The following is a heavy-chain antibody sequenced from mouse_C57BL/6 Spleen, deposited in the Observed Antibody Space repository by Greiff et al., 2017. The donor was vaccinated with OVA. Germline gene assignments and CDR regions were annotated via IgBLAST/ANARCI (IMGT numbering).Heavy chain of an antibody. CDR1: GYAFSSYW. J-gene: IGHJ4*01. V-gene: IGHV1-80*01. CDR2: IYPGDGDT. Sequence: VQLQQSGAELVKPGASVKISCKASGYAFSSYWMNWVKQRPGKGLEWIGQIYPGDGDTNYNGKFKGKAPLTADKSSSTAYMQLSSLTYRNATIYICAGFDVYGSSYDYCAVDYWGQGTSVTVSS. D-gene: IGHD1-1*01. CDR3: AGFDVYGSSYDYCAVDY.